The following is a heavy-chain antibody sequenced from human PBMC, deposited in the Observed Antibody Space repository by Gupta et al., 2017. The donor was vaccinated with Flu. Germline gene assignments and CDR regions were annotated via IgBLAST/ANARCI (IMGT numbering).Heavy chain of an antibody. CDR3: ARVGDYYDSSDNAFDI. CDR2: IIPIFGAA. V-gene: IGHV1-69*01. J-gene: IGHJ3*02. Sequence: QVQLVQSGAEVKKPGSSVKVSCKASGGTFSSYAISWVRQAPGQGLEWMGGIIPIFGAANYVQKFQGRVRITADESTSTAYMELSSLRSEDTAVYYCARVGDYYDSSDNAFDIWGQGTMGTVSS. CDR1: GGTFSSYA. D-gene: IGHD3-22*01.